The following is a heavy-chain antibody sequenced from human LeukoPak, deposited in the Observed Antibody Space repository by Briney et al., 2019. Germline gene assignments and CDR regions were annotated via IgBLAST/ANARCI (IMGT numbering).Heavy chain of an antibody. V-gene: IGHV2-70*11. CDR1: GFSLSTSGMS. CDR3: ARMVGCGSGWYGNFDQ. Sequence: KSGPALVKPTQTLTLTCTFSGFSLSTSGMSVSWIRQPPGKALEWLARIDWDDDKYYSTSLKTSLTISKDTSKNQVVLTMTNMDPVETATYYCARMVGCGSGWYGNFDQWGQGTLVTVSS. D-gene: IGHD6-13*01. CDR2: IDWDDDK. J-gene: IGHJ4*02.